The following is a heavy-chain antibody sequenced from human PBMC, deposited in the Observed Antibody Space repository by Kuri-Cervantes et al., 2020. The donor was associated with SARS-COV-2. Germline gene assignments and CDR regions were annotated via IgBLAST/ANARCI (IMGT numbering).Heavy chain of an antibody. CDR1: GFTFSSYG. D-gene: IGHD6-19*01. V-gene: IGHV3-33*01. CDR2: IWYDGGNK. CDR3: ARAYSSGWYYYYGMDV. J-gene: IGHJ6*02. Sequence: GGSLRLSCAASGFTFSSYGMHWVRQAPGKGLEWVAVIWYDGGNKYYADSVKGRFTISRDNSKNTLYLQMNSLRAEDTAVYYCARAYSSGWYYYYGMDVWGQGTTVTVSS.